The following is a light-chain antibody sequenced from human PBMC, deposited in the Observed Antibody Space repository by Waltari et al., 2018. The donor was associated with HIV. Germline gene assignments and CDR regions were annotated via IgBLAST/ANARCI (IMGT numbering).Light chain of an antibody. J-gene: IGLJ3*02. CDR3: LLYYGGAWV. CDR2: DID. Sequence: QTVVTQEPSLTVSPGGTVTLTCASSTGAVTSDYYANWFQQKPGQAPRPLIYDIDHKPPWTPARFSGSLLCGKAALTLSAVQPEEEAEYYCLLYYGGAWVFGGGTKLTVL. V-gene: IGLV7-43*01. CDR1: TGAVTSDYY.